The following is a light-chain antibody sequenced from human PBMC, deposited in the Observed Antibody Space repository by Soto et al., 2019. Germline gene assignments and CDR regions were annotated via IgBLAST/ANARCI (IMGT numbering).Light chain of an antibody. V-gene: IGKV4-1*01. Sequence: DVVMTQSPDSLAVSLGERATINCKSSQIVLYSSNNKNYLAWYQQKPGQPPKLLIYWASTRESGVPDRFSGSGSGTDFTLTISSLRAEDVAVYYCQQYCSTPRTFGQGTKVDVK. J-gene: IGKJ1*01. CDR3: QQYCSTPRT. CDR2: WAS. CDR1: QIVLYSSNNKNY.